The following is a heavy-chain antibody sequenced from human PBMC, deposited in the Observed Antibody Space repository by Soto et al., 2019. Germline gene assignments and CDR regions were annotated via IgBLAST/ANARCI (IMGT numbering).Heavy chain of an antibody. CDR1: GYTFTGYD. V-gene: IGHV1-2*02. D-gene: IGHD4-17*01. CDR3: AREDYGDKTSNWFDP. J-gene: IGHJ5*02. Sequence: ASVKVSGKASGYTFTGYDMHWVRQAPGQGLEWMGWINPNSGGTNYAQKFQGRVTMTRDTSISTAYMELSRLRSDDTAVYYCAREDYGDKTSNWFDPWGQRTMVTVSS. CDR2: INPNSGGT.